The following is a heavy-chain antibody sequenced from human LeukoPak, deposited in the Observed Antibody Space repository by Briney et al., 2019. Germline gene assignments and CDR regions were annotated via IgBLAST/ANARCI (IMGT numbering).Heavy chain of an antibody. D-gene: IGHD6-19*01. V-gene: IGHV4-38-2*01. CDR2: MYHSGST. Sequence: PSETLSLTCVVSDYSISSGYHWGWIRQPPGKGLEWIGSMYHSGSTYYNPSLKSRVTISVDMSKNQFSLQLSSVTAADMAVYYCVRYSTGWFGSCDYWGQGTLVTVSS. CDR3: VRYSTGWFGSCDY. J-gene: IGHJ4*02. CDR1: DYSISSGYH.